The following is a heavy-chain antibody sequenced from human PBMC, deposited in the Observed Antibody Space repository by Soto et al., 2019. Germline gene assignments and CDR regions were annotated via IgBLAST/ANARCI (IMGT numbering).Heavy chain of an antibody. V-gene: IGHV4-34*01. CDR2: INHSGST. Sequence: ETLSRTCSVYGGSFSGYYWSWIRQPPGKGLEWIGEINHSGSTNYNPSLKSRVTISVDTSKNQFSLKLSSVTAADTAVYYCARDNTAILSYWFDPWGQGTPVTVYS. CDR1: GGSFSGYY. J-gene: IGHJ5*02. CDR3: ARDNTAILSYWFDP. D-gene: IGHD5-18*01.